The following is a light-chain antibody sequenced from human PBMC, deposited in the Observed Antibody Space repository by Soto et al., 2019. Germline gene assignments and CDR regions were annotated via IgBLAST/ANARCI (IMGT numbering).Light chain of an antibody. J-gene: IGKJ1*01. CDR1: QSVSSYY. CDR3: QQYGSSRPWA. Sequence: EIVLTQSPGTLSLSPGERATLSCRASQSVSSYYLAWYQQKPGQAPRLLIHGVSNRATGVPDRFSGSGSGTDFTLTISRLEPEDFAVYYCQQYGSSRPWAFGQGTKVEI. V-gene: IGKV3-20*01. CDR2: GVS.